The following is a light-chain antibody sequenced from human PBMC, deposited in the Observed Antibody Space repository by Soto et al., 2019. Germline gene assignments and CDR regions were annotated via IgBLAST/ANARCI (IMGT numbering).Light chain of an antibody. CDR1: SSDVGGYNY. Sequence: QSALTQPASVSGSPGQSITISCTGTSSDVGGYNYVPWYQQHPGKAPKLMIYEVSKRPSGVPDRFSGSKSGNTASLTVSGLQAEDEADYYCNSYAGSNNWVFGGGTKLTVL. CDR3: NSYAGSNNWV. V-gene: IGLV2-8*01. J-gene: IGLJ3*02. CDR2: EVS.